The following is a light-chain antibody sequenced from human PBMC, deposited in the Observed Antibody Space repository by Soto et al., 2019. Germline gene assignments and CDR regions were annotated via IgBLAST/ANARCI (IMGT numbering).Light chain of an antibody. CDR2: DVS. Sequence: QSALTQSASVSGSPGQSITISCTGTSSDVGGYNYVSWYQQHPGKAPKLMIYDVSNRPSGVSNRFSGSKSGNTASLTISGLKAEDEADYYCSSYTRGSTLVFGGGTKLTVL. CDR1: SSDVGGYNY. J-gene: IGLJ2*01. V-gene: IGLV2-14*01. CDR3: SSYTRGSTLV.